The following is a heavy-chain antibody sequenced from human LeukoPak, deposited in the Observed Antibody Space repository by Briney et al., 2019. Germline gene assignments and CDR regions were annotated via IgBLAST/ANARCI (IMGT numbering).Heavy chain of an antibody. J-gene: IGHJ4*02. CDR2: ISYDGSNK. CDR1: GFTFSSYA. CDR3: ARTLRLGELSPFDY. Sequence: GGSLRLSCAASGFTFSSYAMHWVRKAPGKGLEWVAVISYDGSNKYYADSVKGRFTISRDNSKNTLYLQMNSLRAEDTAVYYCARTLRLGELSPFDYWGQGTLVTVSS. V-gene: IGHV3-30-3*01. D-gene: IGHD3-16*02.